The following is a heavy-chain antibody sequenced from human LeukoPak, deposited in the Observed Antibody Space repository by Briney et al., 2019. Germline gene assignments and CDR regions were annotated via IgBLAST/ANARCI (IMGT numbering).Heavy chain of an antibody. CDR2: ISAYNGNT. D-gene: IGHD6-13*01. CDR3: ARDEAIAAAGTRWFDP. J-gene: IGHJ5*02. Sequence: ASVKVSCKASGYTFTSYGISWMRQAPGQGLEWMGWISAYNGNTNYAQKLQGRVTMTTDTSTSTAYMELRSLRSEDTAVYYCARDEAIAAAGTRWFDPWGQGTLVTVSS. V-gene: IGHV1-18*01. CDR1: GYTFTSYG.